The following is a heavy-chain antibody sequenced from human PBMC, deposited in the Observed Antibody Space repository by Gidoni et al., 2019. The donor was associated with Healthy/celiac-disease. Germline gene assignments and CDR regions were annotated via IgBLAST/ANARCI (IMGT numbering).Heavy chain of an antibody. V-gene: IGHV3-64*01. J-gene: IGHJ2*01. Sequence: EVQLVESGGGLVQPGGSLRLSCAASGFTFSSYAMHWVRQAPGKGLEYVSAISSNGGSTYYANSVKGRFTISRDNSKNTLYLQMGSLRAEDMAVYYCARVEGGYGPYWYFDLWGRGTLVTVSS. CDR1: GFTFSSYA. D-gene: IGHD5-12*01. CDR3: ARVEGGYGPYWYFDL. CDR2: ISSNGGST.